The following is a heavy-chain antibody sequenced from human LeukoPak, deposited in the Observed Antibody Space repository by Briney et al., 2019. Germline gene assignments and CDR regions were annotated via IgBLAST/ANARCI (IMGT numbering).Heavy chain of an antibody. CDR2: INHGEST. CDR1: GGSFSGYH. Sequence: SETLSLTCAVSGGSFSGYHWYWIRQPPGKGLEWIGEINHGESTNYNPSLKSRATLSVDTSKNQFSLKLTSVTAADTAVYYCARGRTYYYDTSGYPSIYYGMDVWGQGTTVIVSS. CDR3: ARGRTYYYDTSGYPSIYYGMDV. V-gene: IGHV4-34*01. D-gene: IGHD3-22*01. J-gene: IGHJ6*02.